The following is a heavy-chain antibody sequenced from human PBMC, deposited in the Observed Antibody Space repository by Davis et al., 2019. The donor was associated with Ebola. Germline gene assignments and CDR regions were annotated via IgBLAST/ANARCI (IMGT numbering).Heavy chain of an antibody. Sequence: GESLKISCAASGLTFSGSAMHWVRQASGKGLEWVGRIRSKANSYATAYAASVKGRFTISRDDSKNTAYLQMNSLKTEDTAVYYCSSASGSYDYWGQGTLVTVSS. CDR2: IRSKANSYAT. CDR3: SSASGSYDY. D-gene: IGHD1-26*01. V-gene: IGHV3-73*01. CDR1: GLTFSGSA. J-gene: IGHJ4*02.